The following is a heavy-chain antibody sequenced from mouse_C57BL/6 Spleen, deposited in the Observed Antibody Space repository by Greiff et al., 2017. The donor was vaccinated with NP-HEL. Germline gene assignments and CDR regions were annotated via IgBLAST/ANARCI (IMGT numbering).Heavy chain of an antibody. D-gene: IGHD2-5*01. Sequence: VQLQQSGPELVKPGASVKISCKASGYAFSSSWMNWVKQRPGKGLEWIGRIYPGDGDTKYNGKFKGKATLTADKSSSTAYMQLSSLTSEDSAVYFCARRDYSNYAFAYWGQGTLVTVSA. CDR2: IYPGDGDT. CDR3: ARRDYSNYAFAY. V-gene: IGHV1-82*01. J-gene: IGHJ3*01. CDR1: GYAFSSSW.